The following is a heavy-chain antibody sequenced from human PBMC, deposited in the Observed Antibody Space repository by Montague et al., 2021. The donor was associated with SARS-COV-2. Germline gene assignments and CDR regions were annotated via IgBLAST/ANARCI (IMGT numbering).Heavy chain of an antibody. CDR3: ARENTVTTFGGPYYIDS. J-gene: IGHJ4*02. V-gene: IGHV4-59*02. CDR1: GSSVRSYY. CDR2: IYGSGST. Sequence: SETLSLTCIVSGSSVRSYYWSWIRQPPGKGLEWIGDIYGSGSTNYKPSLKSRVTISVDTSKSQFSLKLSSVTAADTAVYYCARENTVTTFGGPYYIDSWGQGTLVTVSA. D-gene: IGHD4-17*01.